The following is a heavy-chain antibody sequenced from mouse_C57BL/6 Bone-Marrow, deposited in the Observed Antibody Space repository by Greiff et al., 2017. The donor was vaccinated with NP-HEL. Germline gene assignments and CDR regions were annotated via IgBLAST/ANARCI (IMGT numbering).Heavy chain of an antibody. CDR3: ARRPPYYYGSSYDY. CDR2: IYWDDDK. J-gene: IGHJ2*01. CDR1: GFSLSTSGMG. V-gene: IGHV8-12*01. Sequence: QVTLKVSGPGILQSSQTLSLTCSFSGFSLSTSGMGVSWLRQPSGQGLEWLAHIYWDDDKCYNPTLKSRLTISKDTSRNQVFLKITSVDTADTATSYCARRPPYYYGSSYDYGGQGTTLTVSS. D-gene: IGHD1-1*01.